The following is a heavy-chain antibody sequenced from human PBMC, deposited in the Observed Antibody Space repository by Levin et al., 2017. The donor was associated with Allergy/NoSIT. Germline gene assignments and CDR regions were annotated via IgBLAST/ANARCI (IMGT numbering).Heavy chain of an antibody. CDR1: GYSFTDYG. CDR3: ANILPLRGLREDS. J-gene: IGHJ4*02. V-gene: IGHV1-18*01. D-gene: IGHD1-26*01. CDR2: ISTYNAYT. Sequence: ASVKVSCKASGYSFTDYGVSWVRQAPGQGLEWMGWISTYNAYTKYAQNLQGRVTMTTDTSTSTAYMELRGLRSDDTAVYYCANILPLRGLREDSWGQGTLVTVSS.